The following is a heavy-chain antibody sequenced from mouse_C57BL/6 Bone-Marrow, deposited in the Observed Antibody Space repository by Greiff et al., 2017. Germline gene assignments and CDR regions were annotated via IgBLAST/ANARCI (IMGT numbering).Heavy chain of an antibody. D-gene: IGHD2-4*01. CDR2: FYPGSGSI. Sequence: QVHVKQSGAELVKPGASVKLSCKASGYTFTEYTIHWVKQRSGQGLEWIGWFYPGSGSIKYNEKFKDKATLTADKSSSTVYMELSRLTSEDSAVYFCSRHEDRMIHHWYFDVWGTGTTVTVSS. V-gene: IGHV1-62-2*01. CDR3: SRHEDRMIHHWYFDV. J-gene: IGHJ1*03. CDR1: GYTFTEYT.